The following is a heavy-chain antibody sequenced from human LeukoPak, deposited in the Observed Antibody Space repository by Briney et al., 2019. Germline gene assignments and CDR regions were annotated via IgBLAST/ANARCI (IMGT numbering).Heavy chain of an antibody. D-gene: IGHD2-21*01. J-gene: IGHJ4*02. Sequence: PGGSLRISCSASGFSFSAYTLNWVRQAPGKGLEWVSSISSSGAYLIYADSVKGRFTISRDNSKNTLYLQMNSLRAEDTAVYYCAKDRSTVPPPGGTTIAILDYWGQGTLVTVSS. V-gene: IGHV3-21*01. CDR2: ISSSGAYL. CDR3: AKDRSTVPPPGGTTIAILDY. CDR1: GFSFSAYT.